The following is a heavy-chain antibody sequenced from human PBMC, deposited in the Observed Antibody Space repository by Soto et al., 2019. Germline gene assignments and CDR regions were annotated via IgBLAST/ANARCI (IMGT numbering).Heavy chain of an antibody. Sequence: LRLSCAASGFTFSSYGMHWVRQAPGKGLEWVAVISYDGSNKYYADSVKGRFTISRDNSKSTLYLQMNSLRAEDTAVYYCAKDRPRVSGIVVVIPYYYYGMDVWGQGATVTVSS. CDR1: GFTFSSYG. CDR3: AKDRPRVSGIVVVIPYYYYGMDV. CDR2: ISYDGSNK. D-gene: IGHD3-22*01. V-gene: IGHV3-30*18. J-gene: IGHJ6*02.